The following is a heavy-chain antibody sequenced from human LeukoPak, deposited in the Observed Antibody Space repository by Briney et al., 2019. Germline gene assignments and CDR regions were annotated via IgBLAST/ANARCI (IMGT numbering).Heavy chain of an antibody. CDR2: INPNSGGT. J-gene: IGHJ6*03. CDR1: GYTFTGYY. CDR3: ARDYSNYYYYYYMDV. D-gene: IGHD4-11*01. V-gene: IGHV1-2*02. Sequence: ASMKVSCKASGYTFTGYYMHWVRQAPGQGLEWMGWINPNSGGTNYAQKFQGRVTMTRDTSISTAYMELSRLRSDDTAVYYCARDYSNYYYYYYMDVWGKGTTVTVSS.